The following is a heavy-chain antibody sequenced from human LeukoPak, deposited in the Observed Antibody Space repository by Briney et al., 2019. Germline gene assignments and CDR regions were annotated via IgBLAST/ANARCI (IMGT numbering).Heavy chain of an antibody. D-gene: IGHD3-9*01. CDR1: GYIFTGYY. J-gene: IGHJ4*02. Sequence: ASVKVSCKASGYIFTGYYTHWVRQAPGQGLEWMGWINPNSGGTKYAQQFQGRVTMTRDTSISTAYMELGRLKSDDTALYYCAGGMTGGDYWGQGTLVTVSS. V-gene: IGHV1-2*02. CDR2: INPNSGGT. CDR3: AGGMTGGDY.